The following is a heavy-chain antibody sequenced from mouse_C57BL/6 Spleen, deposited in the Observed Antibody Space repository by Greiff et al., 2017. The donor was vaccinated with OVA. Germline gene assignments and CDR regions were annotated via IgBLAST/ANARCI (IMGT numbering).Heavy chain of an antibody. D-gene: IGHD1-1*01. Sequence: QVQLQQSGAELVKPGASVKLSCKASGYTFTSYWMHWVKQRPGRGLEWIGRIDPNSGGTKYNEKFKSKATMTVDKPSSTAYMQLSNLTSEESAVYECARITTDPYDYAMDYWGQGTSVTVSS. V-gene: IGHV1-72*01. CDR3: ARITTDPYDYAMDY. CDR1: GYTFTSYW. CDR2: IDPNSGGT. J-gene: IGHJ4*01.